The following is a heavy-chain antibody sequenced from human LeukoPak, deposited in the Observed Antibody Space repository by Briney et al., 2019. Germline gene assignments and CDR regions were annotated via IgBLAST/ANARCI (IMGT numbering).Heavy chain of an antibody. CDR1: GGSISSYY. V-gene: IGHV4-59*08. CDR2: IYYSGST. J-gene: IGHJ4*02. CDR3: ARQNYGDYPDY. D-gene: IGHD4-17*01. Sequence: SETLSLTCTVSGGSISSYYWSWLRQPPGKGLEWVGYIYYSGSTNYNPSLKSRVTISVHTSKNQFSLKLSSVTATDTAVYYCARQNYGDYPDYWGQGTLVTVSS.